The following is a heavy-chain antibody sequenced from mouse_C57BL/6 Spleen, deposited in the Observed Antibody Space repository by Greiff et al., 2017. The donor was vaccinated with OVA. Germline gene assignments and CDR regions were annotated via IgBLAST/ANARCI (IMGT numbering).Heavy chain of an antibody. V-gene: IGHV3-6*01. CDR3: ARHGSLYYYAMDY. Sequence: EVHLVESGPGLVKPSQSLSLTCSVTGYSITSGYYWNWIRQFPGNKLEWMGYISYDGSNNYNPSLKNRISITRDTSKNQFFLKLNSVTTEDTATYYCARHGSLYYYAMDYWGQGTSVTVSS. CDR2: ISYDGSN. J-gene: IGHJ4*01. CDR1: GYSITSGYY. D-gene: IGHD1-1*01.